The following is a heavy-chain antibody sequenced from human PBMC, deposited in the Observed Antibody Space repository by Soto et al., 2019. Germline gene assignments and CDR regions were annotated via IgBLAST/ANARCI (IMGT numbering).Heavy chain of an antibody. D-gene: IGHD5-18*01. CDR2: IYYSGST. CDR3: ARASSTRGYSYGYWFDP. J-gene: IGHJ5*02. CDR1: GVSISSGGYY. Sequence: PSETLSLTCTVSGVSISSGGYYWSWIRQHPGKGLEWIGYIYYSGSTYYNPSLKSRVTISVDTSKNQFSLKLSSVTAADTAVYYCARASSTRGYSYGYWFDPWGQGTLVT. V-gene: IGHV4-31*03.